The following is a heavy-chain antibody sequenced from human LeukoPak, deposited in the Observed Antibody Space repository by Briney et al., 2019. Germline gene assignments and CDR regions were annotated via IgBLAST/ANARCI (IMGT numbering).Heavy chain of an antibody. CDR3: ARDRGLYSGSQYHYGMDV. CDR1: GFTFSDHY. D-gene: IGHD1-26*01. V-gene: IGHV3-72*01. CDR2: TRNKANSYTT. Sequence: GALRLSCAASGFTFSDHYMDWVRQAPGKGLEWVGRTRNKANSYTTEYAASVKGRFTISRDDSKNSLYLQMNSLKTEDTAVYYCARDRGLYSGSQYHYGMDVWGQGTTVTVSS. J-gene: IGHJ6*02.